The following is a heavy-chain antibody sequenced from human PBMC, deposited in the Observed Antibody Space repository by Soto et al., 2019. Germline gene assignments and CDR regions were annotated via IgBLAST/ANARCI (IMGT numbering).Heavy chain of an antibody. CDR3: VRGYCTTSPCSGDFQF. D-gene: IGHD2-15*01. J-gene: IGHJ1*01. V-gene: IGHV1-46*01. CDR2: IHPSGDT. Sequence: QVQLVQSGAELKKPGASVKVACKASGYKFTTYFIHWVRQAPGQGLEWMGMIHPSGDTGYAQKFRGSVTMTIDPSTTTAYMELRNLTSEDTAVYFSVRGYCTTSPCSGDFQFWGKGTLVTVSS. CDR1: GYKFTTYF.